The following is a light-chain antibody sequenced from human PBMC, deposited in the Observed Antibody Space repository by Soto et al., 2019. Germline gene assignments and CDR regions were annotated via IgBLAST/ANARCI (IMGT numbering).Light chain of an antibody. Sequence: EIVLTQSPGTLSLSPGERATLSCRASQSVSSSSLAWYQQKPGQAPSLLINGASSRATGVPDRFSGSGSGTDFTLTITRLEPEDFAVYYCQQYGSSPSTFGQGTKVDIK. CDR3: QQYGSSPST. CDR1: QSVSSSS. J-gene: IGKJ1*01. CDR2: GAS. V-gene: IGKV3-20*01.